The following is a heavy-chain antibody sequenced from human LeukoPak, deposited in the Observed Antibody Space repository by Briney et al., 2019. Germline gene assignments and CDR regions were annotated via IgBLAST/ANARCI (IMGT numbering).Heavy chain of an antibody. CDR2: IYYSGIT. CDR1: GGSISSGGYY. J-gene: IGHJ4*02. V-gene: IGHV4-31*03. D-gene: IGHD5-24*01. CDR3: ARGGGRWLQEYYFDY. Sequence: PSETLSLTCTVSGGSISSGGYYWSWIRQHPGKGLEWIGYIYYSGITYYNPSLKSRVTISVDTSKNQFSLKLSSVTAADTAVYYCARGGGRWLQEYYFDYWGQGTLVTVSS.